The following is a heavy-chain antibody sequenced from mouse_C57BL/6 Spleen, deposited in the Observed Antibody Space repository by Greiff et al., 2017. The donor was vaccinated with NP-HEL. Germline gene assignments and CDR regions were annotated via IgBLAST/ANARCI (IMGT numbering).Heavy chain of an antibody. J-gene: IGHJ2*01. CDR3: ARTARIKY. CDR1: GYSITSGYG. Sequence: VQLQQSGPGLVKPSQSLSLTCTVTGYSITSGYGWNWIRQFPGNKLEWMGYISYSGSTNYNPSLKSRISSTRDTSKNQFFLQLNSVTTEDTATYYCARTARIKYWGQGTTLTGSS. V-gene: IGHV3-2*02. CDR2: ISYSGST. D-gene: IGHD1-2*01.